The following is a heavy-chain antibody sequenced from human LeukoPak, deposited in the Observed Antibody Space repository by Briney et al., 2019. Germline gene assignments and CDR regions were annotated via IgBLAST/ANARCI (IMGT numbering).Heavy chain of an antibody. Sequence: SETLSLTCAVFGYSIGSGYYWGWIRQPPGKGLEWIGSIYHSGSPYYNPSLKSRVTISVDTSKNQFSLKLSSVTAADTAVYYCARGGWELLYYFDYWGQGILVTVSS. V-gene: IGHV4-38-2*01. CDR2: IYHSGSP. CDR1: GYSIGSGYY. J-gene: IGHJ4*02. D-gene: IGHD1-26*01. CDR3: ARGGWELLYYFDY.